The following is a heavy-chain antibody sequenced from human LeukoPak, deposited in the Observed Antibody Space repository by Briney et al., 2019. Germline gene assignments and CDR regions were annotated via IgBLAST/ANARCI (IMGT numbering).Heavy chain of an antibody. D-gene: IGHD3-3*01. CDR1: GYSFTSYW. Sequence: GESLKISCKGSGYSFTSYWIGWVRQMPGKGLEWMGIIYPGDSDTRYSPSFQGQVTISADKSISTAYLQRSSLKASDTAMYYCARRGVYYDFWSGTAAYWGQGTLVTVSS. CDR3: ARRGVYYDFWSGTAAY. J-gene: IGHJ4*02. CDR2: IYPGDSDT. V-gene: IGHV5-51*01.